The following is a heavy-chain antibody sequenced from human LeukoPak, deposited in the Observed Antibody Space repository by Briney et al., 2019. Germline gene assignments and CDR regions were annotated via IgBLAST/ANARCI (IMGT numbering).Heavy chain of an antibody. Sequence: SETLSLTCTVSGGSISSNNYYWGWIRQPPGKGLEWIGSIYYSGSTYNNPSLKSRVPISVDTTKNQFSLKLTSVAAADTAVYYCASSPSGYWWNFDCWGQGTLVTVSS. CDR1: GGSISSNNYY. V-gene: IGHV4-39*01. CDR3: ASSPSGYWWNFDC. CDR2: IYYSGST. D-gene: IGHD3-22*01. J-gene: IGHJ4*02.